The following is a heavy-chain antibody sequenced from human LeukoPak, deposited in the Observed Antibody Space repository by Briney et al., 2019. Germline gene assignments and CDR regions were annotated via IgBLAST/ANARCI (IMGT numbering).Heavy chain of an antibody. CDR1: GGSISSYY. D-gene: IGHD6-19*01. CDR3: ARSSSYSSGNDY. V-gene: IGHV4-59*01. J-gene: IGHJ4*02. CDR2: IYYSGST. Sequence: PSETLSLTCTVSGGSISSYYWSWIRQPPGKGLEWIGYIYYSGSTNYNPSLKSRVTISVDTSKNQFSLKLSSVTAADTAVYYCARSSSYSSGNDYWGQGTLVTVSS.